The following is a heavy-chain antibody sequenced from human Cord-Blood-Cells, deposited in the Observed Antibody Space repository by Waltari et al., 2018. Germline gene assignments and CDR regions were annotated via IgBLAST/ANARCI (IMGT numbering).Heavy chain of an antibody. J-gene: IGHJ4*02. CDR2: ISSSGSTI. V-gene: IGHV3-48*03. CDR1: GFTFSSYE. D-gene: IGHD5-12*01. CDR3: ARIVATIPY. Sequence: EVQLVESGGGLVQPGGSLRLSCAASGFTFSSYEMNWVRQAPGKGLEWVSDISSSGSTIYYADSVKGRFTISRDNAKNSLYLQMNSLRAEDTAVYYCARIVATIPYWGQGTLVTVSS.